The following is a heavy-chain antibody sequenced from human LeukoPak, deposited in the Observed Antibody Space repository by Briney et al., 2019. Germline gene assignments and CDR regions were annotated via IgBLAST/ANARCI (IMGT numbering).Heavy chain of an antibody. CDR1: GGSIRSYY. Sequence: SETLSLTCTVSGGSIRSYYWSWIRQPPGKGLEWIGYIFYSGGANYNPSLKSRVTISVDTSKNQFSLKLTSVAAADTAVYYCARVYYSNSYDYWYFDLWGRGTLVTVSS. J-gene: IGHJ2*01. CDR3: ARVYYSNSYDYWYFDL. D-gene: IGHD6-13*01. CDR2: IFYSGGA. V-gene: IGHV4-59*01.